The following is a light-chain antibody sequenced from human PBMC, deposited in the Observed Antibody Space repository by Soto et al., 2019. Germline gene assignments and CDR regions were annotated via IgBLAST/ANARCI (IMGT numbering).Light chain of an antibody. CDR2: KAS. Sequence: DIQMTQSPSTLSASVGDRVTITCRASQSISSWLAWYQQKSGKAPKLLIYKASSLESGVPSRFSGRGSRTEFTLTISSLQPDDFATYYCQQYNSYSPTFGQGTKLQIK. J-gene: IGKJ2*01. CDR1: QSISSW. V-gene: IGKV1-5*03. CDR3: QQYNSYSPT.